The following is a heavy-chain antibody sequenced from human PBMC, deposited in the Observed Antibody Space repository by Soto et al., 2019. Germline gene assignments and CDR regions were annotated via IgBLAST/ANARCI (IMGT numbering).Heavy chain of an antibody. CDR1: DFTFSNYV. CDR2: ISTNGGDT. V-gene: IGHV3-23*01. CDR3: AKGSHDGRPYYFDY. Sequence: GGSLRLSCVASDFTFSNYVMSWFRQAPGKGLEWFSAISTNGGDTYHADSVKGRFTISRDNSKNTLYLQMNSLRAEDTAVYYCAKGSHDGRPYYFDYWGQGILLTVSS. J-gene: IGHJ4*02. D-gene: IGHD3-16*01.